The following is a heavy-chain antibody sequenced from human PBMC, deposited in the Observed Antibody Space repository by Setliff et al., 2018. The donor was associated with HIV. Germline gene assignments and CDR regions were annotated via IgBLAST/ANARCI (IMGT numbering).Heavy chain of an antibody. CDR2: IHPRDSDT. CDR3: AREPSYCGHDCCSLLDY. CDR1: GYRFTDYW. J-gene: IGHJ4*01. V-gene: IGHV5-51*01. D-gene: IGHD2-21*02. Sequence: GESLKISCRGSGYRFTDYWIGWVRQMPGKGLEWMGNIHPRDSDTRYSPSFQGQVTISADKSISTAYLQWNSLRAEDTAVYYCAREPSYCGHDCCSLLDYWGQGTLVTVSS.